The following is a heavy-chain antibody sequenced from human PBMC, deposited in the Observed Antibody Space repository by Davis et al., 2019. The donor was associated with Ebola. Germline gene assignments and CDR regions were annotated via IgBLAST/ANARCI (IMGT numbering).Heavy chain of an antibody. Sequence: SETLSLTCAVSGGSISSSNWWSWVRQPPGKGLEWLGEIYHSGSTNYNPSLKSRVTISVDKSKNQFSLKLSSVTAADTAVYYCARSLTYYYDSSGYYGHYYFDYWGQGTLVTVSS. V-gene: IGHV4-4*02. CDR3: ARSLTYYYDSSGYYGHYYFDY. CDR2: IYHSGST. CDR1: GGSISSSNW. D-gene: IGHD3-22*01. J-gene: IGHJ4*02.